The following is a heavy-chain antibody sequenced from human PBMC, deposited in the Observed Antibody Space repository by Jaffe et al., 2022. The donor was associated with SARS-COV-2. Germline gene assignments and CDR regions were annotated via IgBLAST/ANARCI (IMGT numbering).Heavy chain of an antibody. CDR2: IYTSGST. V-gene: IGHV4-61*02. CDR1: GGSISSGSYY. CDR3: ASSPVGDYYDSSGYYYVYYYYGMDV. Sequence: QVQLQESGPGLVKPSQTLSLTCTVSGGSISSGSYYWSWIRQPAGKGLEWIGRIYTSGSTNYNPSLKSRVTISVDTSKNQFSLKLSSVTAADTAVYYCASSPVGDYYDSSGYYYVYYYYGMDVWGQGTTVTVSS. J-gene: IGHJ6*02. D-gene: IGHD3-22*01.